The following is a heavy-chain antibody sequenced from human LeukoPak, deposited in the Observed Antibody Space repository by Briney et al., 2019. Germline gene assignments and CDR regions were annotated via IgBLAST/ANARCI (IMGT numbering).Heavy chain of an antibody. CDR1: GFSFTSYW. V-gene: IGHV5-51*01. CDR2: IYPTDSET. Sequence: PGESLEISCKGSGFSFTSYWIAWLRQMPGKGLECMGIIYPTDSETRYSQPFQDQVTISADKYISTAYLQWNSLKASDTALYYCASAIVEVPAADHAFDIWGQGTMVIVSS. CDR3: ASAIVEVPAADHAFDI. J-gene: IGHJ3*02. D-gene: IGHD2-2*01.